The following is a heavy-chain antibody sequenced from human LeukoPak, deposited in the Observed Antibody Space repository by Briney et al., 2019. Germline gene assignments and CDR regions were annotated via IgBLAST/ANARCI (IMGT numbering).Heavy chain of an antibody. V-gene: IGHV4-34*01. J-gene: IGHJ4*02. D-gene: IGHD7-27*01. CDR3: ARTQLGTKASNDY. CDR2: INHSGST. Sequence: PSETLSLTCAVYGGSFSGYYWSWIRQPPGKGLEWIGEINHSGSTNYNPSLKSRVTISVDTSKNQFSLNLSSVTAADTAVYYCARTQLGTKASNDYWGQGTLVTVSS. CDR1: GGSFSGYY.